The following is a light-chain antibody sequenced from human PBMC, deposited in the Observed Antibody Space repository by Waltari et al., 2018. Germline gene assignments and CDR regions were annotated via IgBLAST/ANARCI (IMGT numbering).Light chain of an antibody. CDR1: QSILYSYNSNTKNY. CDR3: HQYYNTPQT. V-gene: IGKV4-1*01. Sequence: DIVMTQSPDYMAVSLGERATINCKSSQSILYSYNSNTKNYLAWYQQKLGQPAKLLIYWASTRDSGLPDRFSGSASWTHFTLTINSLQAEDVAVYYCHQYYNTPQTFGQMTKVEIK. CDR2: WAS. J-gene: IGKJ1*01.